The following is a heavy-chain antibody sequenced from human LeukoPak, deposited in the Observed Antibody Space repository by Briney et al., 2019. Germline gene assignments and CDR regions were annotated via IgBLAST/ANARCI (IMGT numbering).Heavy chain of an antibody. J-gene: IGHJ6*03. V-gene: IGHV3-21*01. D-gene: IGHD5-18*01. CDR2: ISSTCTYI. CDR3: ARDTARGPLVFMDV. CDR1: GFTFSSYT. Sequence: GGSLRLSCAASGFTFSSYTMNWVRQAPGKGLEWVSSISSTCTYIYYADSLKGRFTISIDNAKNSLYLQMNSLRAEDTAVYYCARDTARGPLVFMDVWGKGITVTVSS.